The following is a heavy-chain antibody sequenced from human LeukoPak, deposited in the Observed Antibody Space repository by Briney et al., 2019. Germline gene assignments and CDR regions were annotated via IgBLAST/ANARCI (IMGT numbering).Heavy chain of an antibody. V-gene: IGHV4-59*01. Sequence: PSETLSLTCAVYGGSFSGYYWSWIRQPPGKGLEWIGYIYNSGSTNYNPSLKSRVTISVDTAKNQFSLKLSSVTAADTAVYYCTRAGYCSGDTCDHYWNFDLWGRGTLVTVSS. J-gene: IGHJ2*01. D-gene: IGHD2-15*01. CDR2: IYNSGST. CDR3: TRAGYCSGDTCDHYWNFDL. CDR1: GGSFSGYY.